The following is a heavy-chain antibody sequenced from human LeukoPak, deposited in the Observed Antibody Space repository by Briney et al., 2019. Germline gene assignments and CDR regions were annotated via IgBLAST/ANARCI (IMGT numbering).Heavy chain of an antibody. Sequence: PSETLSLTCAVSGGSISSGGYSWSWIRQPPGKGLEWIGYIYHSGSTYYNPSLKSRVTISVDRSKNQFSLKLSSVTAADTAVYYCARERYSGYDEEGDAFDIWGQGTMVTVSS. V-gene: IGHV4-30-2*01. CDR3: ARERYSGYDEEGDAFDI. CDR2: IYHSGST. CDR1: GGSISSGGYS. D-gene: IGHD5-12*01. J-gene: IGHJ3*02.